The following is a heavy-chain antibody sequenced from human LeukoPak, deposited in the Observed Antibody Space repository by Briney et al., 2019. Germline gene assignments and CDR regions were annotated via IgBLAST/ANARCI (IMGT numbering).Heavy chain of an antibody. D-gene: IGHD3-9*01. Sequence: GASVKVSCKASGYTFTTYDINWVRQVPGQGPEWMGWMNPNSANTGYAQKFEGRVHLTRNTSINTAYMELSNLRSEDTAVYYCVRAAQEGSDSMTGFQTGNWFNPWGQGTLVTVSS. CDR1: GYTFTTYD. V-gene: IGHV1-8*01. CDR3: VRAAQEGSDSMTGFQTGNWFNP. J-gene: IGHJ5*02. CDR2: MNPNSANT.